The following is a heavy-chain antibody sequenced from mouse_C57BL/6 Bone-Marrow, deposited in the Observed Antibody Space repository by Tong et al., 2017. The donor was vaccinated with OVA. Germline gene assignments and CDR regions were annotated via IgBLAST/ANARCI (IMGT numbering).Heavy chain of an antibody. J-gene: IGHJ2*01. CDR3: ARHYYGSRYYFDY. CDR2: ISGGGSYT. Sequence: EVQLQESGGGLVQPGESLKLSCESNEYEFPSHDMSWVRKTPEKRLEWVATISGGGSYTYYPDSVKGRFTISRDNAKNNLYLQMSSLRSEDTALYYCARHYYGSRYYFDYWGQGTTLTVSS. CDR1: EYEFPSHD. D-gene: IGHD1-1*01. V-gene: IGHV5-2*01.